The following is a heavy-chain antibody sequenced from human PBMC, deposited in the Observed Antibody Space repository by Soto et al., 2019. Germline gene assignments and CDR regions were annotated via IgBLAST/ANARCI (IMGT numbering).Heavy chain of an antibody. V-gene: IGHV3-7*01. D-gene: IGHD4-17*01. CDR1: GFTFSSYW. CDR2: IKQDGSEK. Sequence: PASGFTFSSYWMSWVRQAPGKGLEWVANIKQDGSEKYYVDSVKGRFTISRDNAKNSLYLQMNSLRAEATAVYYCARDYGDYWGQGTLVTVSS. CDR3: ARDYGDY. J-gene: IGHJ4*02.